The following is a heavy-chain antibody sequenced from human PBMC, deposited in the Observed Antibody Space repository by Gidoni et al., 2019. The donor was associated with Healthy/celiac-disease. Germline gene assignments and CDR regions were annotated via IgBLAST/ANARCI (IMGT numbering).Heavy chain of an antibody. CDR1: GGTFSSYA. CDR2: IIPILGIA. CDR3: ASGGYSGYDPGAFDI. V-gene: IGHV1-69*04. D-gene: IGHD5-12*01. J-gene: IGHJ3*02. Sequence: QVQLVQSGAEVKKPGSSVKVSCKASGGTFSSYAISWVRQAPGQGLGWMGRIIPILGIANYAQKFQGRVTITADKSTSTAYMELSSLRSEDTAVYYCASGGYSGYDPGAFDIWGQGTMVTVSS.